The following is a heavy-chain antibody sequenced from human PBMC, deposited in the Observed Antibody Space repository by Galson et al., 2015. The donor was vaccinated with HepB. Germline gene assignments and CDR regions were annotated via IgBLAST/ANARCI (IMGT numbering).Heavy chain of an antibody. J-gene: IGHJ4*02. CDR3: AKWGVWGVFEY. V-gene: IGHV3-23*01. D-gene: IGHD3-16*01. CDR2: ISASDAKT. Sequence: SLRLSCAASGVTFSSYSMSWVRQAPRQGLEWVSAISASDAKTYYGDSMKGRFTIPRDNSKNTVSLQMDSLRAEDTAVYYCAKWGVWGVFEYWGQGILVTVSS. CDR1: GVTFSSYS.